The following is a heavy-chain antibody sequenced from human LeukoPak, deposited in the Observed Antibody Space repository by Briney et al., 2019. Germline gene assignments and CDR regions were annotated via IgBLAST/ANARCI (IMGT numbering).Heavy chain of an antibody. CDR3: AGNNYYDSSAGVGY. J-gene: IGHJ4*02. V-gene: IGHV3-48*03. CDR2: ISSSGSTI. CDR1: GFTFSSYE. Sequence: GGSLRLSCAASGFTFSSYEMNWVRQAPGKGLEWVSYISSSGSTIYYADSVKGRFTISRDNAKNSLYLQMNSLRAEDTAVYYCAGNNYYDSSAGVGYRGQGTLVTVSS. D-gene: IGHD3-22*01.